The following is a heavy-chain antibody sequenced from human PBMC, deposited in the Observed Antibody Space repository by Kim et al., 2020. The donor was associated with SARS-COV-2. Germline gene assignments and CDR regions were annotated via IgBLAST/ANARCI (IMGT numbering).Heavy chain of an antibody. CDR3: VKGGYYWGWFDP. D-gene: IGHD3-22*01. CDR1: GFTFSSYA. V-gene: IGHV3-64D*06. CDR2: ISSNGGST. J-gene: IGHJ5*02. Sequence: GGSLRLSCSASGFTFSSYAMHWVRQAPGKGLEYVSAISSNGGSTYYADSVKGRFTISRYNSKNTLYLQMSSLRAEDTAVYYCVKGGYYWGWFDPWGQGTLVTVSS.